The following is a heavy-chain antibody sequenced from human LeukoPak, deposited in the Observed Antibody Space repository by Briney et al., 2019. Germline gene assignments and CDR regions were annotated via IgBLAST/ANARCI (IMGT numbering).Heavy chain of an antibody. CDR2: ISGSGSDI. CDR3: ARVGVDYDILTGYSPYDAFDI. J-gene: IGHJ3*02. V-gene: IGHV3-21*01. CDR1: GFTFSTFS. Sequence: GGSLRLSCAASGFTFSTFSMNWVRQTPGKGLEWVSAISGSGSDIYYADSVKGRFTISRDNPKRSLYLQMNSLRAEDTAVYYCARVGVDYDILTGYSPYDAFDIWGQGTMVTVSS. D-gene: IGHD3-9*01.